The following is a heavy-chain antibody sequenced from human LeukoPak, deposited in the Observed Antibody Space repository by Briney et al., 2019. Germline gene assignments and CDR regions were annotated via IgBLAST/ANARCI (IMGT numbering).Heavy chain of an antibody. CDR1: GYTFTGYY. V-gene: IGHV1-2*02. CDR2: INPNSGGT. D-gene: IGHD1-26*01. CDR3: ARDLGRWELLGLVDY. Sequence: ASVKVSCKASGYTFTGYYMHWVRQAPGQGLEWMGWINPNSGGTNYAQKFQGRVTMTRDTSISTAYMELSRLRSDDTAVYYCARDLGRWELLGLVDYWGQGTLVTVSS. J-gene: IGHJ4*02.